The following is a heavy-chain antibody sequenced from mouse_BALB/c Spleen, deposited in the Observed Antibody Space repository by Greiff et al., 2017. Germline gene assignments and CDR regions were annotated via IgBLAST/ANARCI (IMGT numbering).Heavy chain of an antibody. J-gene: IGHJ3*01. V-gene: IGHV5-4*02. CDR3: AREKGLYGSFAY. D-gene: IGHD1-1*01. CDR1: GFTFSDYY. Sequence: EVMLVESGGGLVKPGGSLKLSCAASGFTFSDYYMYWVRQTPEKRLEWVATISDGGSYTYYPDSVKGRFTISRDNAKNNLYLQMSSLKSEDTAMYYCAREKGLYGSFAYWGQGTLVTVSA. CDR2: ISDGGSYT.